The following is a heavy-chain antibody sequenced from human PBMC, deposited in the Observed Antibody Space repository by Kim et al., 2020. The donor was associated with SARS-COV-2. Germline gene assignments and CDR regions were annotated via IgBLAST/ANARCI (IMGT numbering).Heavy chain of an antibody. Sequence: ASVKVSCKASGYTFTSYAMHWVRQAPGQRLEWMGWINACNGNTKYSQKFQGRVTITRDTSASTAYMELSSLRSEDTAVYYCATSQYSSPYCFDYWGQGTL. J-gene: IGHJ4*02. V-gene: IGHV1-3*01. CDR3: ATSQYSSPYCFDY. CDR1: GYTFTSYA. CDR2: INACNGNT. D-gene: IGHD6-6*01.